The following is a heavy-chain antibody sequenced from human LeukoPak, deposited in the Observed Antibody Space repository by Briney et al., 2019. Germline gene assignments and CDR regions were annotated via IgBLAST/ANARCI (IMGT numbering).Heavy chain of an antibody. Sequence: ASVKVSCKASGYIFTGYYMHWVRQAPGQGLEWMGRINPNSGGTNYAQKFQGRVTMTRDTSISTAPMELSSLTSDDTAVYYCARGGYSSGWYYFEYWGQGTLVTVSS. J-gene: IGHJ4*02. D-gene: IGHD6-19*01. CDR1: GYIFTGYY. CDR3: ARGGYSSGWYYFEY. V-gene: IGHV1-2*06. CDR2: INPNSGGT.